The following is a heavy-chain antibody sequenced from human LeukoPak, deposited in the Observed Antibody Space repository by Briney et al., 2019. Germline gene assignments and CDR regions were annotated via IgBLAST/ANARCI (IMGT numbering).Heavy chain of an antibody. Sequence: SETLSLTCTVSGGSISSYYWSWIRQPPGKGLEWIGYIYYSGSTNYNPSLKRRVTISVGTSKNKFSLKLSSGAAADTAVYYCARIHGSGSPWYPIDYWGQGTLVTVSS. CDR3: ARIHGSGSPWYPIDY. J-gene: IGHJ4*02. CDR1: GGSISSYY. D-gene: IGHD3-10*01. V-gene: IGHV4-59*01. CDR2: IYYSGST.